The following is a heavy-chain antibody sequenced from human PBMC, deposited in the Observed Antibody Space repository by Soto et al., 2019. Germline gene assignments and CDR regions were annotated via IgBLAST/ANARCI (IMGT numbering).Heavy chain of an antibody. CDR1: GFTVSSYA. D-gene: IGHD2-15*01. J-gene: IGHJ3*02. CDR2: ISGSGGST. Sequence: GGSLRLACAASGFTVSSYAMSGVRQAPGKGLEWVSAISGSGGSTYYADSVKGRFTISRDNSKNTLYLQMNSLRAEDTAVYYCAKFRGNPDSFDIWGQGTMVTVSS. V-gene: IGHV3-23*01. CDR3: AKFRGNPDSFDI.